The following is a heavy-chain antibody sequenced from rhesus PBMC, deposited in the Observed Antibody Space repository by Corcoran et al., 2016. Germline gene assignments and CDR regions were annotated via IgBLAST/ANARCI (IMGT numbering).Heavy chain of an antibody. J-gene: IGHJ4*01. V-gene: IGHV4-106*01. CDR2: IYGSGGGT. Sequence: QVQLQESGPGLVKPSETLSLTCAVSGGSISDDYYWSWIRQPPGKGLEWMGYIYGSGGGTNYNRSLKNRVAISIDTSKNQFSLKLSSVTAADTAVYYCARHHTVTTSGYWGQGVLVTVSS. D-gene: IGHD4-23*01. CDR1: GGSISDDYY. CDR3: ARHHTVTTSGY.